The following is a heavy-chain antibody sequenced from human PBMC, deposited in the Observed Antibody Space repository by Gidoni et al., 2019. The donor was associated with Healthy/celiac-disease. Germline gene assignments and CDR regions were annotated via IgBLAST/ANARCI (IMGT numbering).Heavy chain of an antibody. CDR1: VGSISRYY. J-gene: IGHJ4*02. CDR3: ARGGQPRDLHSGDSLDY. V-gene: IGHV4-4*07. D-gene: IGHD2-21*02. Sequence: QVQLQESGPGLVKPSETLSLTCTVSVGSISRYYWSWIRQPAGKGLEWIGRIYTSGSTNYNPSRKSRVTMSVDTSKNQFSLKLSSVTAADTAVYYCARGGQPRDLHSGDSLDYWGQGTLVTVSS. CDR2: IYTSGST.